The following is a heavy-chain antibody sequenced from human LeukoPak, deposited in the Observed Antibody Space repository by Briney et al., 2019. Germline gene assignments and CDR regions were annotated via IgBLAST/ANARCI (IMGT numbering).Heavy chain of an antibody. CDR3: ARREDWIDAFDI. Sequence: GGSLRLSCAASGFTFSSYWMSWVRQAPGKGLGWVAVISYEESDKYYADSVKGRFTISRDDSKNTLFLQMNNLTTEDTAVYYCARREDWIDAFDIWGQGTMVTVSS. CDR2: ISYEESDK. V-gene: IGHV3-30-3*01. D-gene: IGHD3/OR15-3a*01. J-gene: IGHJ3*02. CDR1: GFTFSSYW.